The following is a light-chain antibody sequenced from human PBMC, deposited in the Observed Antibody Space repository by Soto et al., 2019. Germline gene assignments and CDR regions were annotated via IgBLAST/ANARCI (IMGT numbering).Light chain of an antibody. CDR1: SSDIGSYNL. J-gene: IGLJ2*01. Sequence: QSALTQPGYVSGSPGQSITISCSGTSSDIGSYNLVSWYQQHPGKAPKVIIFEGSRLPSGVSSRFSGSKSGNTASLTISGLRPEDEADYYCSSYAGSSFLVVFGGGTKLTVL. V-gene: IGLV2-23*01. CDR3: SSYAGSSFLVV. CDR2: EGS.